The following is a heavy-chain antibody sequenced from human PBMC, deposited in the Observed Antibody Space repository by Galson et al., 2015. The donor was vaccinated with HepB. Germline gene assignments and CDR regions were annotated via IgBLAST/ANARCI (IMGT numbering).Heavy chain of an antibody. CDR2: IYYSGST. Sequence: LSLTCTVSGGSISSGGYYWTWIRQPPGKGLEWIGYIYYSGSTYHNPSLKSRVTISVDTSKNQFSLKLSSVTAADTAVYYCARVVAVPAAIDYYYYMDVWGKGTTVTVSS. CDR1: GGSISSGGYY. J-gene: IGHJ6*03. V-gene: IGHV4-31*03. D-gene: IGHD2-2*02. CDR3: ARVVAVPAAIDYYYYMDV.